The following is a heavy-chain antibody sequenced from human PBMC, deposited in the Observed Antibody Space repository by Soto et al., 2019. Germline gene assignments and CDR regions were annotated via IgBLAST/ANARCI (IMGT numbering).Heavy chain of an antibody. CDR1: GFTFSAYV. Sequence: QVQLVESGGGVVQPGRSLRLSCAASGFTFSAYVMHWVRQAPGKGLEWVAVIWYDGSNKYYADSVKGRFTISRDNSKNTPYLRLTSLRAEDTAVPCCARGGRDRGATGYWGQGTGVTVPS. D-gene: IGHD1-26*01. J-gene: IGHJ4*02. CDR2: IWYDGSNK. V-gene: IGHV3-33*01. CDR3: ARGGRDRGATGY.